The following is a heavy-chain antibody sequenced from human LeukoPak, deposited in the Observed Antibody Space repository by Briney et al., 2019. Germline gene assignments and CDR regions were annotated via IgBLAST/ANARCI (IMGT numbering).Heavy chain of an antibody. CDR3: ATKTAPPRRVDSSDI. Sequence: SGTLSLTCSVSGDSISPYYWSWIRQPAGKGLEWIGRIYTSGTTYYNPSLKSRVTFSLDTSKNHFSLKLTSVTAADTAVYYCATKTAPPRRVDSSDIWGQGTMVTVSS. CDR2: IYTSGTT. D-gene: IGHD5-18*01. CDR1: GDSISPYY. J-gene: IGHJ3*02. V-gene: IGHV4-4*07.